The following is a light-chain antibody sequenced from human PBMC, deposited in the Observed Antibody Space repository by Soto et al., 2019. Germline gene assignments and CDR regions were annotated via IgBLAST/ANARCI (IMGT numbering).Light chain of an antibody. CDR1: SSDVGGYNF. CDR2: EVS. J-gene: IGLJ3*02. V-gene: IGLV2-14*01. Sequence: QSALTQPASVSGSPGQSITISCTGTSSDVGGYNFVSWYQQHPGKVPKLMIYEVSNRPSGVSNRFSGSKSGNTASLTISGLQADDEADYYCSSWTSSTTQVLGGGTQLTVL. CDR3: SSWTSSTTQV.